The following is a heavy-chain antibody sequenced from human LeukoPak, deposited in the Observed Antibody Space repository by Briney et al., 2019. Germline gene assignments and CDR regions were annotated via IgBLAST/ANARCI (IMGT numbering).Heavy chain of an antibody. CDR2: IIPIFGTA. Sequence: SVKVSCKASGGTFSSYAISWVRQAPGQGLEWMGGIIPIFGTANYAQKFQGRVTITTDESTSTAYMELSSLRSEDTAVYYCASQPPHYYDSSGYYAYWGQGPWSPSPQ. V-gene: IGHV1-69*05. CDR1: GGTFSSYA. D-gene: IGHD3-22*01. CDR3: ASQPPHYYDSSGYYAY. J-gene: IGHJ4*02.